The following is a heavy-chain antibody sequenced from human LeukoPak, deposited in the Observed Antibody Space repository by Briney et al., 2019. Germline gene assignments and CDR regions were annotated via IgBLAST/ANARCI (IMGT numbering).Heavy chain of an antibody. CDR2: ISAYNVNT. V-gene: IGHV1-18*01. CDR1: GYTVTSYG. J-gene: IGHJ4*02. CDR3: ARDSGDNLDY. Sequence: ASVKVSCKASGYTVTSYGISCVRQAPGQGLEWMGWISAYNVNTNYAQKLQGRVTMTTDTSTSTAYMELRRLRSDDTAVYYCARDSGDNLDYWGQGTLVTVSS. D-gene: IGHD4-17*01.